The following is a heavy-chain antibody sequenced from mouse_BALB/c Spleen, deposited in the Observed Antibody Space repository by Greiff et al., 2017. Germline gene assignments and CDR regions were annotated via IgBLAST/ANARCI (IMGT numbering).Heavy chain of an antibody. CDR2: INPSTGYT. D-gene: IGHD3-1*01. Sequence: VQLQQSGAELAKPGASVKMSCKASGYTFTSYWMHWVKQRPGQGLEWIGYINPSTGYTEYNQKFKDKATLTADKSSSTAYMQLSSLTSEDSAVYYCARQLGLFDYWGQGATLTGSS. CDR3: ARQLGLFDY. V-gene: IGHV1-7*01. J-gene: IGHJ2*01. CDR1: GYTFTSYW.